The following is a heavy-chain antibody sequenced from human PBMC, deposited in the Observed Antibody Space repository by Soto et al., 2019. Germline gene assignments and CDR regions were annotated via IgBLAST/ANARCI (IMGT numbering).Heavy chain of an antibody. J-gene: IGHJ4*02. Sequence: PGGSLRLSCAASGFTFSSYAMHWVRQAPGKGLEWVAVISYDGSNKYYADSVKGRFTISRDNSKNTLYLQMNSLRAEDTAVYYCASNYDSSGYYGGYFDYWGQGTLVTVSS. CDR2: ISYDGSNK. CDR3: ASNYDSSGYYGGYFDY. V-gene: IGHV3-30-3*01. D-gene: IGHD3-22*01. CDR1: GFTFSSYA.